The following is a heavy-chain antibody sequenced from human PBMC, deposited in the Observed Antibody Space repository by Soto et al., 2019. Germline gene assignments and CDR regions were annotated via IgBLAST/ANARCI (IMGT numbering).Heavy chain of an antibody. D-gene: IGHD6-25*01. CDR3: ARPQTPYSSDHYYYGMDV. J-gene: IGHJ6*02. Sequence: GESWRVSCKGFEYSFAGFWTGGVLKMPGKGLEWMGRIDPSDSYTNYSPSFQGHVTTSADKSISTAYLQWSSLKASDTAMYYCARPQTPYSSDHYYYGMDVWGQGTTVTVSS. CDR2: IDPSDSYT. V-gene: IGHV5-10-1*01. CDR1: EYSFAGFW.